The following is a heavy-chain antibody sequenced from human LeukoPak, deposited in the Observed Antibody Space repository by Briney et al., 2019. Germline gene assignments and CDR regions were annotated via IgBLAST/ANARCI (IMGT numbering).Heavy chain of an antibody. V-gene: IGHV3-30*02. CDR3: AKDGPPRYSSSWYGTMDV. CDR1: GFTFSSYG. CDR2: IWYDGSNK. J-gene: IGHJ6*04. Sequence: GGSLRLSCAASGFTFSSYGMHWVRQAPGKGLEWVAVIWYDGSNKYYADSVKGRFTISRDNSKNTLYLQMNSLRAEDTAVYYCAKDGPPRYSSSWYGTMDVWGKGTTVTVSS. D-gene: IGHD6-13*01.